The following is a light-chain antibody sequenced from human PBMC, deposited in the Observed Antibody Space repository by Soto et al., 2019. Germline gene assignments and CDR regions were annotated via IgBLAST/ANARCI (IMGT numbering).Light chain of an antibody. CDR1: QSISSW. CDR3: QQYNSYPWT. Sequence: DIQMTQYPSTLSASVGDRVTITCRASQSISSWLAWYQQKPGKAPKLLIYKASSLESGVPSRFSGSGSGTEFTLTISSLQPDECATYDCQQYNSYPWTFGQGTKVDIK. J-gene: IGKJ1*01. V-gene: IGKV1-5*03. CDR2: KAS.